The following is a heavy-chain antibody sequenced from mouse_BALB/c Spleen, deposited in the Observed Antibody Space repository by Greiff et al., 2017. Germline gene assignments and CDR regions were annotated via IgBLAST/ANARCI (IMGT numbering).Heavy chain of an antibody. Sequence: VQLQQSGAELVKPGASVKLSCTASGFNIKDSYMHWVRQRPEKGLEWIGRIDPANGNTKYDPKFQGKATITADTSSNTAYLQLSSLTSEDTAVYYCARDYYGSSFGYWGQGTTLTVSS. V-gene: IGHV14-3*02. D-gene: IGHD1-1*01. CDR3: ARDYYGSSFGY. CDR1: GFNIKDSY. J-gene: IGHJ2*01. CDR2: IDPANGNT.